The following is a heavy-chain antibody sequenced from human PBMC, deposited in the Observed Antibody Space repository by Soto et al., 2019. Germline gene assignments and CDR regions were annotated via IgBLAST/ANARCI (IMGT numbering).Heavy chain of an antibody. CDR2: DPSDSYT. CDR1: GGSFSGSI. D-gene: IGHD1-26*01. Sequence: GASVKVSCKASGGSFSGSIISWVRQAPGQGLDPSDSYTNYSPSFQGHVTISADKSITTAYLQWSSLKASDTAMYYCARHVMGARGWVDEPLWGQGTLVTVSS. J-gene: IGHJ4*02. V-gene: IGHV5-10-1*01. CDR3: ARHVMGARGWVDEPL.